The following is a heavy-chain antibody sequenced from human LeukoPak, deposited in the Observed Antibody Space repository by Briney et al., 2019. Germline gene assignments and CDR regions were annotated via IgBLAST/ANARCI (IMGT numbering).Heavy chain of an antibody. CDR3: ARVEWEYTAMVTGPRGMDV. CDR2: INPSGGST. V-gene: IGHV1-46*01. CDR1: GYTFTIYY. Sequence: ASVTVSCTASGYTFTIYYMRWVRQAPGQGLEWMGVINPSGGSTSYAQEFQDRVTMTSDTSTSTVYMELSSLRSEDTAVYYCARVEWEYTAMVTGPRGMDVWGQGTTVTVSS. J-gene: IGHJ6*02. D-gene: IGHD5-18*01.